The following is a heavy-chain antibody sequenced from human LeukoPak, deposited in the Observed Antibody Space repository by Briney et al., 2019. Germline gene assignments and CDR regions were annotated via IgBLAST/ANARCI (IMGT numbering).Heavy chain of an antibody. CDR3: ANIFGSYGDDY. Sequence: GGSLRLSCAASGFTFSSYEMNWVRQAPGKGLEWVSYISSSGSTIYYADSVKGRFTISRDNAKNSLCLQMNSLRAEDTAVYYCANIFGSYGDDYWGQGTLVTVSS. D-gene: IGHD4-17*01. CDR2: ISSSGSTI. CDR1: GFTFSSYE. J-gene: IGHJ4*02. V-gene: IGHV3-48*03.